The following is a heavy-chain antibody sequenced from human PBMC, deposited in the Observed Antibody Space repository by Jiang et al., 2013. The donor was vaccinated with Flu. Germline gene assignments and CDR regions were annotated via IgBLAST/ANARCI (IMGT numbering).Heavy chain of an antibody. J-gene: IGHJ4*02. CDR1: GYTFTGYY. D-gene: IGHD1-26*01. V-gene: IGHV1-2*04. Sequence: SGAEVKKPGASVKVSCKASGYTFTGYYMHWVRQAPGQGLEWMGWINPNSGGTNYAQKFQGWVTMTRDTSISTAYMELSRLRSDDTAVYYCARAHLGSVGATTLSYWGQGTLVTVS. CDR3: ARAHLGSVGATTLSY. CDR2: INPNSGGT.